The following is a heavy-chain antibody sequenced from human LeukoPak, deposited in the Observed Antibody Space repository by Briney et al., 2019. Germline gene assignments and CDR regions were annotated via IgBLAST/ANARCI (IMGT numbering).Heavy chain of an antibody. J-gene: IGHJ5*02. CDR1: GYTFTSYD. Sequence: ASVKVSCKASGYTFTSYDINWVRQATGQGLEWMGWMNPNSGNTGYAQKFQGRVTMTRNTSISTAYMELSSLRSEDTAVYYCARERADYSSSWYGNWFDPWGQGTLVTVSS. CDR2: MNPNSGNT. V-gene: IGHV1-8*01. D-gene: IGHD6-13*01. CDR3: ARERADYSSSWYGNWFDP.